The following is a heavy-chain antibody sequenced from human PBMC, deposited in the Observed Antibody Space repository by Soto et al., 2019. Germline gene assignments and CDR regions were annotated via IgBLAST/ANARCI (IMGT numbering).Heavy chain of an antibody. CDR2: IIPIFGTA. CDR3: ASEGYYPVGPADYYYGMDV. CDR1: GGTFSSYA. J-gene: IGHJ6*02. Sequence: SVKVSCKASGGTFSSYAISWVRQAPGQGLEWMGGIIPIFGTANYAQKFQGRVTITADASTSTAYMELSSLRSEDTAVYYCASEGYYPVGPADYYYGMDVWGQGTTVTVSS. D-gene: IGHD1-26*01. V-gene: IGHV1-69*13.